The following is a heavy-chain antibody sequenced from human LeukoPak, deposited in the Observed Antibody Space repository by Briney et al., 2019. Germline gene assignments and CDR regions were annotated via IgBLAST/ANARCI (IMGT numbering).Heavy chain of an antibody. CDR3: VKGYSSSWSGYFDS. J-gene: IGHJ4*02. Sequence: GGSLRLSCEASGFIFDDYVMYWVRQVPGKGLEWVSGITWDGYKIDYVKSVKGRFTISRGNARNSLFLQMNRVRVEDTAFYYCVKGYSSSWSGYFDSWGQGTLVTVAS. D-gene: IGHD5-18*01. CDR1: GFIFDDYV. CDR2: ITWDGYKI. V-gene: IGHV3-9*01.